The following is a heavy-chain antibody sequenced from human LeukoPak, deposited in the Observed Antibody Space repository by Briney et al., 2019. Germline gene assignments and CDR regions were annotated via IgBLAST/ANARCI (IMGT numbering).Heavy chain of an antibody. Sequence: PSETLSLTCTVSGGSISSNNYYWGWIRQPPGKGLEWIGSIYYNGRTYYNSSLKSRVTLSIDTSKNQFSLKLNSVTAADTTVYYCARTKTRDYFDYWGQGTLVTVSS. CDR2: IYYNGRT. D-gene: IGHD2-8*01. J-gene: IGHJ4*02. V-gene: IGHV4-39*07. CDR3: ARTKTRDYFDY. CDR1: GGSISSNNYY.